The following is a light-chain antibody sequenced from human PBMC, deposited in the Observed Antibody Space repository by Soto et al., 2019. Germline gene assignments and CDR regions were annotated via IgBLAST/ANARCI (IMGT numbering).Light chain of an antibody. CDR3: SSYTSSSTLV. Sequence: QSALTQPASVSGSPGQSITISRTGTSSDVGGYKYVSWYQHQSGKAPKLMIYEVTNRPSGVSNRFSGSKSGNTASLTISGLQAEDEADYYCSSYTSSSTLVFGGGTQLTVL. V-gene: IGLV2-14*01. J-gene: IGLJ7*01. CDR1: SSDVGGYKY. CDR2: EVT.